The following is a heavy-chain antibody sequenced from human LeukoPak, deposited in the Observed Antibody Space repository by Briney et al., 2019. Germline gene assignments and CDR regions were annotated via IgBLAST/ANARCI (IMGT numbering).Heavy chain of an antibody. D-gene: IGHD2-2*02. V-gene: IGHV4-4*07. J-gene: IGHJ4*02. CDR2: IYTSGST. CDR3: ARGGPDCSSTSCYIDY. Sequence: SETLSLTCTVSGGSISSYYWSWIRQPAGKGLEWIGRIYTSGSTNYNPSLKSRVTMSVDTSKNQFSLKLSSVTAADTAVYYCARGGPDCSSTSCYIDYWGQGTLVTVSS. CDR1: GGSISSYY.